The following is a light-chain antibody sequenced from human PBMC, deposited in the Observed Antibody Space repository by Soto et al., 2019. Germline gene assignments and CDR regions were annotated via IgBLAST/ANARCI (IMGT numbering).Light chain of an antibody. Sequence: EIVMTQSPATLSVSPGERATLSCRASQSVNIYLAWYQQKPGQAPRLLIFGASYRATGIPARFSGSGSGTEFNLTISSLQSEDFAVYFCQQYDDWPRLTFGGGTKV. CDR2: GAS. CDR1: QSVNIY. J-gene: IGKJ4*01. CDR3: QQYDDWPRLT. V-gene: IGKV3D-15*01.